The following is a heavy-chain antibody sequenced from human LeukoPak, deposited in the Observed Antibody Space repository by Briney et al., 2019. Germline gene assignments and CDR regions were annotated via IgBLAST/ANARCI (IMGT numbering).Heavy chain of an antibody. J-gene: IGHJ4*02. V-gene: IGHV4-39*01. CDR3: ARASIIVVVPAARGPFDY. Sequence: SETLSLTCTVSGGSISSSSYYWGWIRQPPGKGLEWIGSIYYSGSTYYNPSLKSRVTISVDTSKNQFSLKLSSVTAADTAVYYCARASIIVVVPAARGPFDYWGQGTLVTVPS. CDR2: IYYSGST. CDR1: GGSISSSSYY. D-gene: IGHD2-2*01.